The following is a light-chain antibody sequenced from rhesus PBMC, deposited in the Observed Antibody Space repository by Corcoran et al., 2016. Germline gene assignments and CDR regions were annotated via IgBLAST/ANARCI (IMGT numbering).Light chain of an antibody. Sequence: DIQMTQSPSSLSASVGDRVTITCRTSENVNNYLNWYQQKPRKILKLLIYKASTLQCGVPSRFSGSGSGTDYTFTISSLQSEDVATYYCQHNYGTPWTFGQGTKVEIK. CDR1: ENVNNY. V-gene: IGKV1-74*01. CDR2: KAS. CDR3: QHNYGTPWT. J-gene: IGKJ1*01.